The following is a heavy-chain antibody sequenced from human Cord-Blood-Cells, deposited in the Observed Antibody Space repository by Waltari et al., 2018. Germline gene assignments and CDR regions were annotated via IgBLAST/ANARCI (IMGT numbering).Heavy chain of an antibody. CDR3: ASCPSAAGTRSNWFDP. J-gene: IGHJ5*02. CDR1: GGSFSGYY. V-gene: IGHV4-34*01. Sequence: VQLQQWGAGLLKPSETLSLTCAVYGGSFSGYYWSWIRQPPGKGLEWIGEINHSGSTNYNPSLKSRVTISVDTSKNQFSLKLSSVTAADTAVYYCASCPSAAGTRSNWFDPWGQGTLVTVSS. CDR2: INHSGST. D-gene: IGHD6-13*01.